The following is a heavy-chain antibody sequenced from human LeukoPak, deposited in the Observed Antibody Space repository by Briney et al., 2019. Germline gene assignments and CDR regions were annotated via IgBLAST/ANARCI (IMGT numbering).Heavy chain of an antibody. J-gene: IGHJ6*02. CDR2: TSTDGSTT. V-gene: IGHV3-74*01. CDR3: TRTGYRHGMDV. D-gene: IGHD3-16*02. CDR1: GFTVSNNY. Sequence: GGSLRLSCAASGFTVSNNYMSWVRQAPGKGLVWVSSTSTDGSTTVYGDSVKGRFTISRDNGKNTLDLQLNSLRVEDTAVYFCTRTGYRHGMDVWGQGTTVTVSS.